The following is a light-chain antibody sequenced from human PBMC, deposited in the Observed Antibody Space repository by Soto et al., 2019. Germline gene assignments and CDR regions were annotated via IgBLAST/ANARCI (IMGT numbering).Light chain of an antibody. CDR1: SSDVGAYDY. CDR3: GSYTRHATFV. Sequence: QSVLTQPASVSGSPGQSITISCTGTSSDVGAYDYVSWYQHHPGKVPKLMIYEVSNRPSGVTDRFSGSKSGNTASLTIAGLQAEDEADYYCGSYTRHATFVFGTGTKVTVL. J-gene: IGLJ1*01. V-gene: IGLV2-14*01. CDR2: EVS.